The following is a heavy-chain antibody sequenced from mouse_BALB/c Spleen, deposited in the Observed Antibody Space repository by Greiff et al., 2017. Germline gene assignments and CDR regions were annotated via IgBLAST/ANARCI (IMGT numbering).Heavy chain of an antibody. D-gene: IGHD2-10*01. CDR3: ARFPYSYYYAMDY. V-gene: IGHV3-2*02. CDR2: ISYSGST. CDR1: GYSITSDYA. Sequence: EVQLQESGPGLVKPSQSLSLTCTVTGYSITSDYAWNWIRQFPGNKLEWMGYISYSGSTSYNPSLKSRISITRDTSKNQFFLQLNSVTTEDTATYYCARFPYSYYYAMDYWGQGTSVTVSS. J-gene: IGHJ4*01.